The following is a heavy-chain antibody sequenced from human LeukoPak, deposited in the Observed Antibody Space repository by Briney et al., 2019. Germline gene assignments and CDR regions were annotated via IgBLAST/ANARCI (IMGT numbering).Heavy chain of an antibody. V-gene: IGHV1-2*02. CDR1: GYTFTGYY. CDR2: INPNSGGT. CDR3: ARDATAGGYSYDY. Sequence: ASVKVSCKASGYTFTGYYMRWVRQAPGQGLEWMGWINPNSGGTNYAQKFQGRVTMTRDTSISTAYMELSRLRSDDTAVYYCARDATAGGYSYDYWGQGTLVTVSS. J-gene: IGHJ4*02. D-gene: IGHD5-18*01.